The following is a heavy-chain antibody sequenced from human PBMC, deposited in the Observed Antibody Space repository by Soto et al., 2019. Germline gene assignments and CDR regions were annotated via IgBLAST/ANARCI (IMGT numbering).Heavy chain of an antibody. Sequence: ASVKVSCKASGYTFTSYAMHLVRQAPGQRLEWMGWMNPSNGNTKYAQKFQGRVTMTRNTSISTAYMELSSLRSEDTAVYYCARGKTLGGYWGQGTLVTVSS. CDR2: MNPSNGNT. CDR3: ARGKTLGGY. J-gene: IGHJ4*02. CDR1: GYTFTSYA. V-gene: IGHV1-3*01.